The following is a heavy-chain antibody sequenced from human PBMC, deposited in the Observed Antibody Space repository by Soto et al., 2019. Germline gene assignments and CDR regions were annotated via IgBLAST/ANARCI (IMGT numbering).Heavy chain of an antibody. V-gene: IGHV4-34*01. J-gene: IGHJ4*02. Sequence: LSLTCAVYGGSFRGYYWSWIRQPPGKGLEWIGEINHSGSTNYSPSLKSRVTISVDMSKNQFSLNLISVTAADTAVYYCASTALGYDFWSGYSHDTYDYWGQGTPVTVSS. D-gene: IGHD3-3*01. CDR3: ASTALGYDFWSGYSHDTYDY. CDR1: GGSFRGYY. CDR2: INHSGST.